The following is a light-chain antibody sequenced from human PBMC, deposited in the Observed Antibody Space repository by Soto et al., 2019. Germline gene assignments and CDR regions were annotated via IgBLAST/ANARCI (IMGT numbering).Light chain of an antibody. V-gene: IGKV3-15*01. CDR2: GAS. Sequence: EILMTQSPATLSVSLGERATLSCRASQSVNNNLAWYQQKIGQAPRLLIYGASTRATGIPARFSGSGSGTEITLTISSLQSEDFAVYYCHQYNNWPYTFGQGTKLEIK. CDR3: HQYNNWPYT. J-gene: IGKJ2*01. CDR1: QSVNNN.